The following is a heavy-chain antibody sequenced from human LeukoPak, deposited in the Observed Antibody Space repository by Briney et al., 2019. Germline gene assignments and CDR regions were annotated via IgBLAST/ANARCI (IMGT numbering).Heavy chain of an antibody. CDR3: ARFFVVPAAIDY. Sequence: SETLSLTCAVYGGSLSGYYWSWIRQPPGKGLEWIGEINHSGSTNYNPSLKSRVTISVDTSKNQFSLKLSSVTAADTAVYYCARFFVVPAAIDYWGQGTLVTVSS. V-gene: IGHV4-34*01. CDR2: INHSGST. D-gene: IGHD2-2*01. CDR1: GGSLSGYY. J-gene: IGHJ4*02.